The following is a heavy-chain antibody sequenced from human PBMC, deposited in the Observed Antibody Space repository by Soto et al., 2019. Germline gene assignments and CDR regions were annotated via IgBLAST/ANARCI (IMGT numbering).Heavy chain of an antibody. CDR2: INVGNGNT. V-gene: IGHV1-3*05. J-gene: IGHJ4*02. D-gene: IGHD4-17*01. Sequence: QVHLVQSGADEKKPGASVRVSCKASGYTFTNYAMHWVRQAPGQRLEWMGWINVGNGNTKYSQKFQGRVTITRDTSASTAYMELSSLKSEDTAVYYCARGRYGRYGDYGDYWGQGTLVTVSS. CDR3: ARGRYGRYGDYGDY. CDR1: GYTFTNYA.